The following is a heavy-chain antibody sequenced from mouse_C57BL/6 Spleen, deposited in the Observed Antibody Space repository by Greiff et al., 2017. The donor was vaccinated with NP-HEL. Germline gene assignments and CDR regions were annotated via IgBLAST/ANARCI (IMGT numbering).Heavy chain of an antibody. CDR3: AKVGLYYFDY. CDR2: INPNNGGT. Sequence: VQLKQSGPELVKPGASVKMSCKASGYTFTDYNMHWVKQSHGKSLEWIGYINPNNGGTSYNQKFKGKATLTVNKSSSTAYMELRSLTSEDSAVYYCAKVGLYYFDYWGQGTTLTVSS. CDR1: GYTFTDYN. J-gene: IGHJ2*01. D-gene: IGHD1-3*01. V-gene: IGHV1-22*01.